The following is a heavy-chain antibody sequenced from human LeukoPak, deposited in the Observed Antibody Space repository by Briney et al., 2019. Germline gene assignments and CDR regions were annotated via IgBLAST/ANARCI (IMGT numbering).Heavy chain of an antibody. Sequence: ASVKVSCKASGYTFTGYYMHWVRQAPGQGLEWMGWMNPNSGNTGYAQKFQGRVTMTRNTSIGTAYMELSSLRSEDTAVYYCASSSGWNYWGQGTLVTVSS. CDR1: GYTFTGYY. D-gene: IGHD6-19*01. J-gene: IGHJ4*02. CDR2: MNPNSGNT. V-gene: IGHV1-8*02. CDR3: ASSSGWNY.